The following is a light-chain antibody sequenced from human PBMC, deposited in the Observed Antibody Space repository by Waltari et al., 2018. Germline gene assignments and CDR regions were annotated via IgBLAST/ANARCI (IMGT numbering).Light chain of an antibody. Sequence: DSLRSYFASWYQQKPGQAPVIVIYGNNNRPSGIPDRFSGSSTGYTDSLTITGAQAEDEADYYCSSRDSSGNHLLFGGGTKLTVL. J-gene: IGLJ2*01. CDR2: GNN. CDR3: SSRDSSGNHLL. V-gene: IGLV3-19*01. CDR1: SLRSYF.